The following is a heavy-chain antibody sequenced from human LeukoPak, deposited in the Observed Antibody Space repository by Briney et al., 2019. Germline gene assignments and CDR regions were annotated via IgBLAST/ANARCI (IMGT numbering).Heavy chain of an antibody. CDR1: GFTVSSNY. D-gene: IGHD5-24*01. V-gene: IGHV3-53*01. Sequence: AGGSLRLACAASGFTVSSNYMNWVRQAPGKGLEWVSVVSSGGSTYYADSVKGRFTISRDNSKNTLYLQMNSLRAEDTAVYYCARVVPRQYYFDYSGKGTLVTVSS. CDR3: ARVVPRQYYFDY. J-gene: IGHJ4*02. CDR2: VSSGGST.